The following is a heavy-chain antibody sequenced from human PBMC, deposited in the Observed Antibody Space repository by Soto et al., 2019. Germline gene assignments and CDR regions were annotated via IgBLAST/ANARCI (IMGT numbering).Heavy chain of an antibody. CDR2: INPNSGGT. CDR3: ARGGPYYDFWSGYLNYYYYYGMDV. Sequence: ASVKVSCKASGYTFTGYYMHCVRQAPGQGLEWMGWINPNSGGTNYAQKFQGRVTMTRDTSISTAYMELSRLRSDDTAVYYCARGGPYYDFWSGYLNYYYYYGMDVWGQGTTVTVSS. J-gene: IGHJ6*02. D-gene: IGHD3-3*01. CDR1: GYTFTGYY. V-gene: IGHV1-2*02.